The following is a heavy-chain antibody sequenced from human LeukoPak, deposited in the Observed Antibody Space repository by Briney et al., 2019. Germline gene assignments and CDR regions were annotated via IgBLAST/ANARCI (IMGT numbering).Heavy chain of an antibody. D-gene: IGHD6-13*01. CDR1: GYTFTGYY. CDR2: INPNSVGT. J-gene: IGHJ4*02. CDR3: ARADPGIAAAGPLIDY. V-gene: IGHV1-2*02. Sequence: ASVKVSCKASGYTFTGYYMHWVRQAPGQGLEWMGWINPNSVGTNYAQKFQGRVTMTRDTSISTAYMELSRLRSDDTAVYYCARADPGIAAAGPLIDYWGQGTLVTVSS.